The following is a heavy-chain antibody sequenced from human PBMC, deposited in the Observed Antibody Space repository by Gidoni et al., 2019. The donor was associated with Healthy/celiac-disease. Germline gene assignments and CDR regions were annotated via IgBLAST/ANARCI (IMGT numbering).Heavy chain of an antibody. V-gene: IGHV3-33*01. CDR2: IWYDGSNK. Sequence: QVQLVESGGGVVQPGRSLRLSCAASGFTFRRYGMHWVRQAPGKGLGWVAVIWYDGSNKYYADSVKGRFTIYRDNSKNTLYLQMNSLRAEDTAVYYCARDQGDDSSGFDDAFDIWGQGTMVTVSS. D-gene: IGHD3-22*01. J-gene: IGHJ3*02. CDR1: GFTFRRYG. CDR3: ARDQGDDSSGFDDAFDI.